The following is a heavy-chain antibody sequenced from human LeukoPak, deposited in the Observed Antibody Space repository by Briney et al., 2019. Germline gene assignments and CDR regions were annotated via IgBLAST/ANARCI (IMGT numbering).Heavy chain of an antibody. CDR3: AKPTRSGWYGNWFDP. CDR1: GYTFTNYG. Sequence: GASVKVSCKASGYTFTNYGISWVRQAPGQGLEWMGWINAYNGNTNYAQKLQGRVTMTTDTSTSTAYMELSRLSSDDTALYYCAKPTRSGWYGNWFDPWGQGTLVTVSS. V-gene: IGHV1-18*01. CDR2: INAYNGNT. J-gene: IGHJ5*02. D-gene: IGHD6-19*01.